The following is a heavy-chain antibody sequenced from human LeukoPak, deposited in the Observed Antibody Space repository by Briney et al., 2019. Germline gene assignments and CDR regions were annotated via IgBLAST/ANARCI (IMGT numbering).Heavy chain of an antibody. CDR1: GFTFSDFY. Sequence: GGSLRLSCAASGFTFSDFYMSWIRQAPGKGPEWVSYIRSTSSYTNYADSVKGRFTISRDNSKNSLYLQMNSLRAEDTAVYYCARDREGIRRGAYYFDYRGQGTLVTVSS. J-gene: IGHJ4*02. V-gene: IGHV3-11*05. D-gene: IGHD3-10*01. CDR2: IRSTSSYT. CDR3: ARDREGIRRGAYYFDY.